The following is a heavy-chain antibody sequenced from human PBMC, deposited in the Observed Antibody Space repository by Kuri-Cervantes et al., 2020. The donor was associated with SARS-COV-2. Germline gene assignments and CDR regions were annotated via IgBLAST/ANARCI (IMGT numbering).Heavy chain of an antibody. Sequence: GESLKISCAASGFTFSDYYMSWIRQAPGKGLEWVSYISSSGSTIYYADSVKGRFTVSRDNSESTLYLQMNSLRAEDTAVCYCAPISGQESLGYWGQGTLVTVSS. CDR2: ISSSGSTI. V-gene: IGHV3-11*04. J-gene: IGHJ4*02. D-gene: IGHD6-25*01. CDR1: GFTFSDYY. CDR3: APISGQESLGY.